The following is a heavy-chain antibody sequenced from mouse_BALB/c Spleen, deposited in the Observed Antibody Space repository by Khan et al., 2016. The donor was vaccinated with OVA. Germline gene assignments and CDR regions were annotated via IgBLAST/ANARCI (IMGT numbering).Heavy chain of an antibody. CDR1: GYSITSGYN. CDR2: IKYSGST. Sequence: EVQLQESGPDLVKPSQSLSLTCTVTGYSITSGYNWHWIRQFPRNKLEWMGYIKYSGSTNYTPSLKSRISITRDTSKNQFFLQLNSVTTVDTATYYCARSGTTVVAYWYFDVWGAGTTVTVSS. CDR3: ARSGTTVVAYWYFDV. J-gene: IGHJ1*01. D-gene: IGHD1-1*01. V-gene: IGHV3-1*02.